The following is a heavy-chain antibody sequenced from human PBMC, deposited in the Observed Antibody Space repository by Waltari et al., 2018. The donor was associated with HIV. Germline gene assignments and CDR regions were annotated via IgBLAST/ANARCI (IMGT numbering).Heavy chain of an antibody. V-gene: IGHV3-7*03. D-gene: IGHD4-4*01. CDR1: GFIFENYW. CDR2: MKGDGSEE. J-gene: IGHJ3*01. Sequence: LEQSGGQVVQPGGSLRISCFASGFIFENYWMSWVRQSPGKGLEWRDNMKGDGSEENYADSLKGRFTISRVNDKEALYLQMERMKVDDTAIYFCTRGAVYSNGPNDAFDVWGRGTMITVSS. CDR3: TRGAVYSNGPNDAFDV.